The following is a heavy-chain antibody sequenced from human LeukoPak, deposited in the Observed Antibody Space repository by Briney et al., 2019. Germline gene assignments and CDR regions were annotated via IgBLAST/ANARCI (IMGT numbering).Heavy chain of an antibody. Sequence: PGGSLRLSCVASGFTFSRFNMHWVRQAPGKGLEWVALIWYDGTDTYYADAVKGRFTISRDDSKNTVYLQMNSLRAEDTAFYYCARGFLDFDFWGHGTLVTASS. CDR3: ARGFLDFDF. CDR1: GFTFSRFN. V-gene: IGHV3-33*01. CDR2: IWYDGTDT. D-gene: IGHD3-3*01. J-gene: IGHJ4*01.